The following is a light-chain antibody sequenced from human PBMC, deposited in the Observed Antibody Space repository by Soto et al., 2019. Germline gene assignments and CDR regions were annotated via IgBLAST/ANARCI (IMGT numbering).Light chain of an antibody. V-gene: IGLV7-43*01. CDR1: TGAVTSGHY. J-gene: IGLJ3*02. Sequence: QTVVTQEPSLTVSPGGTVTLTCASSTGAVTSGHYASWFQQKPGQAPRTLIYTTNSRHSWTPARFSGSLLGGIAALTLSAVQPEDEAEYYCLLYYGGSQLMFGGGTKLTVL. CDR2: TTN. CDR3: LLYYGGSQLM.